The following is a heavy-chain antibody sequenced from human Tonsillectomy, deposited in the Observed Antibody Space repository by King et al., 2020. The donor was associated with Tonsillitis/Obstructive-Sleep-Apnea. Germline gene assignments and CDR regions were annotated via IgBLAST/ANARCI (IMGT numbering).Heavy chain of an antibody. J-gene: IGHJ5*02. CDR1: GYIFTSYW. D-gene: IGHD5-18*01. Sequence: VQLVESGAEVKKPGESLKISCKGSGYIFTSYWIGWVRQMPGKALEWMGIIYPGDSDTSYSPPFQGQFTILPDKSISTAYLQWSSLKASDTAMYYCARRYSPGWFDPWGQGTLVTVSS. V-gene: IGHV5-51*01. CDR3: ARRYSPGWFDP. CDR2: IYPGDSDT.